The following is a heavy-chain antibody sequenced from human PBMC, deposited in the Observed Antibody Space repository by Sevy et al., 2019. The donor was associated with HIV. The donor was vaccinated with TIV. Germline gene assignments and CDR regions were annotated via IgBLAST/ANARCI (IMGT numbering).Heavy chain of an antibody. CDR1: GGSISSNGFY. CDR3: ARDRYSTSPWDYSSGMDV. CDR2: IFYSGDA. J-gene: IGHJ6*02. D-gene: IGHD2-21*01. V-gene: IGHV4-31*03. Sequence: SETPSLTCTVSGGSISSNGFYWSWIRQHPGRSLEWIGYIFYSGDAYYNPSLKSRVTISVDTSKNQFSLKLTSLTAADTAIYFCARDRYSTSPWDYSSGMDVWGPGTTVTVSS.